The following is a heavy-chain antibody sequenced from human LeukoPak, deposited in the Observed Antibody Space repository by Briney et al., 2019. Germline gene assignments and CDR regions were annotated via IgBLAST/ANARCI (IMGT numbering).Heavy chain of an antibody. CDR2: ISGSGGST. J-gene: IGHJ4*02. CDR1: GFTFSSYA. V-gene: IGHV3-23*01. D-gene: IGHD2-21*02. CDR3: AKPVYCGGDCYTYYFDY. Sequence: PGGSLRLSCAASGFTFSSYAMSWVRQVPGKGLEWVSAISGSGGSTYYADSVKGRFTISRDNSKNTLYLQMNSLRAEDTAVYYCAKPVYCGGDCYTYYFDYWGQGTLVTVSS.